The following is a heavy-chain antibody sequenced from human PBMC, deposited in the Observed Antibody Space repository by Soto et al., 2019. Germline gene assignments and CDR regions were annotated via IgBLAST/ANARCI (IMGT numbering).Heavy chain of an antibody. J-gene: IGHJ4*02. Sequence: QVQLVQSGAEVKKPGASVKVSCKASGYTFTSYYMHWVRQAPGQGLEWMGIINPSGGSTSYAQKFQGRVTMTRDTSTSTVYMELSSLRSEDTAVYYCARSQMSDSSRADPFDYWGQGTLVTVSS. CDR1: GYTFTSYY. CDR2: INPSGGST. D-gene: IGHD6-13*01. V-gene: IGHV1-46*03. CDR3: ARSQMSDSSRADPFDY.